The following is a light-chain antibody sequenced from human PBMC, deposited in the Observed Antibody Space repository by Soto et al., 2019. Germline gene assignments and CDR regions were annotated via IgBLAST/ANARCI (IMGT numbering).Light chain of an antibody. V-gene: IGKV3-15*01. Sequence: EIVTTQSPATLSVSPGERATLSCRASESVGSSLAWYQQKPGQAPRLLISGASTRASGIPARFSGSGSGTEFTLTISSLQSEDFAVYYCQQYQSWPYTFGQGTKLEIK. CDR1: ESVGSS. CDR2: GAS. CDR3: QQYQSWPYT. J-gene: IGKJ2*01.